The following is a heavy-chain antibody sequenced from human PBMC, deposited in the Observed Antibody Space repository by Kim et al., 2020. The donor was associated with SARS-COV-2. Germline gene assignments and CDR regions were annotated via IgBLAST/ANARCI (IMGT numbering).Heavy chain of an antibody. D-gene: IGHD3-16*01. CDR2: IRSKANGYAT. CDR1: EFYFSDSA. V-gene: IGHV3-73*01. Sequence: GGSLRLSCTASEFYFSDSAIHWVRQASGKGLEWVGHIRSKANGYATLYAASVKGRFTVSRDDSLNTAFLQMNSLQIEDPAIYFCTTGLIESGGANFDYWG. J-gene: IGHJ4*01. CDR3: TTGLIESGGANFDY.